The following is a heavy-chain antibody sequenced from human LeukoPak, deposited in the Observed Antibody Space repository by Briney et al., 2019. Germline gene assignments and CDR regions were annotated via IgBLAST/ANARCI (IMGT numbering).Heavy chain of an antibody. CDR2: ISSSSSYI. V-gene: IGHV3-21*01. J-gene: IGHJ4*02. CDR3: ARDPSSDYDFWSGYFYFDY. Sequence: KAGGSLRLSCAASGFTFSSYSMNWVRQAPGKGLEWVSSISSSSSYIYYADSVKGRFTISRDNAKNSLYLQMNSLRAEDTAVYYCARDPSSDYDFWSGYFYFDYWGQGTLVTVSS. D-gene: IGHD3-3*01. CDR1: GFTFSSYS.